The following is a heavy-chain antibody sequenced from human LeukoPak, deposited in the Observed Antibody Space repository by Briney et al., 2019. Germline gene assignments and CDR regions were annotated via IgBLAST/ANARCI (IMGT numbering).Heavy chain of an antibody. Sequence: ASVKVSCKTSGYTFTGYYMHWVRQAPGQGLEWMGWINPNSGGTNYAQRFQGRVTMTRDTSMSTAYMELSRLRSDDTAVYYCARSISIVGSLRAFDYWGQGTLVTVSS. J-gene: IGHJ4*02. D-gene: IGHD1-26*01. CDR1: GYTFTGYY. CDR2: INPNSGGT. CDR3: ARSISIVGSLRAFDY. V-gene: IGHV1-2*02.